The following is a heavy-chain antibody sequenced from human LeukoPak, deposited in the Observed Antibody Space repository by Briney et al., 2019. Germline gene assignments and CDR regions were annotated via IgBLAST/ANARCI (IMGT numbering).Heavy chain of an antibody. Sequence: PGGSLRLSCAASGFTFSSYWMHWVRQAPGKGLVWVSRIKSDGNTNYADSVKGRFTISRDNAKNTVSLQMNSLRAEDTAVYYCAKTRSLGRSYYDSSGYYLDYWGQGTLVTVSS. CDR3: AKTRSLGRSYYDSSGYYLDY. CDR1: GFTFSSYW. D-gene: IGHD3-22*01. J-gene: IGHJ4*02. CDR2: IKSDGNT. V-gene: IGHV3-74*01.